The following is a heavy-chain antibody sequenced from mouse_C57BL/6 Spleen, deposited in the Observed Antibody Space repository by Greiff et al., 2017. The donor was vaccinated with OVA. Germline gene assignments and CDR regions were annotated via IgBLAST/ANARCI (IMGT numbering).Heavy chain of an antibody. CDR3: AREGYDYDWVDY. CDR1: GFTFSSYG. D-gene: IGHD2-4*01. V-gene: IGHV5-6*01. J-gene: IGHJ2*01. CDR2: ISSGGSYT. Sequence: EVKLMESGGDLVKPGGSLKLSCAASGFTFSSYGMSWVRQTPDKRLEWVATISSGGSYTYYPDSVKGRFTISRDNAKNTLYLQMSSLKSEDTAMYYCAREGYDYDWVDYWGHGTTLSVSS.